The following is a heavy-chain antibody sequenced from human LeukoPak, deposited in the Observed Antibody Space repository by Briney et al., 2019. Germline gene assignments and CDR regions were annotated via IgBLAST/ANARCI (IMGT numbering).Heavy chain of an antibody. Sequence: PSETLSLTCAVYGGSFSGYYWSWIRQPPGKGLEWIGEINHSGSTNYNPSLKSRVTISVDTSKNQFSLKLSSVTAADTAVYYCARHVISSAAVAGLFDYWGQGTLVTVSS. D-gene: IGHD6-19*01. CDR2: INHSGST. V-gene: IGHV4-34*01. J-gene: IGHJ4*02. CDR1: GGSFSGYY. CDR3: ARHVISSAAVAGLFDY.